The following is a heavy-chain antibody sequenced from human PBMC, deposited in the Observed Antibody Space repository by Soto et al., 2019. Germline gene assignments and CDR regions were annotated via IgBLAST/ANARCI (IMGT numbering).Heavy chain of an antibody. Sequence: QVQLQESGPGLVKPSGTLSLTCAVSGGSISSSNWWSWVRQPPGKGLEWIGEIFHNGNTYSNPSLTGRVTMSVDKSKNQCSLNLNSVPAADTAVYYCASRTYAMAVWGQGTTVTVSS. CDR3: ASRTYAMAV. J-gene: IGHJ6*02. V-gene: IGHV4-4*02. CDR2: IFHNGNT. CDR1: GGSISSSNW.